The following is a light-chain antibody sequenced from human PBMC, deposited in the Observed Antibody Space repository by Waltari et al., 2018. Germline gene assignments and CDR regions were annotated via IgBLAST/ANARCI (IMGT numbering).Light chain of an antibody. CDR3: QQYNAYLYT. Sequence: DIQMTQSPSTLSASVGDRVTSTCRDSQSFSSWLAWYQQKPGKAPKLLIYKASSLESGVPSRFSGSGSGTEFTLTISSLQPDDFATYYCQQYNAYLYTFGQGTKLQIK. CDR1: QSFSSW. CDR2: KAS. V-gene: IGKV1-5*03. J-gene: IGKJ2*01.